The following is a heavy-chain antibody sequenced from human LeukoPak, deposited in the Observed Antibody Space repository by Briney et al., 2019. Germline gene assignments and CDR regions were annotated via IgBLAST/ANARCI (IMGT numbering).Heavy chain of an antibody. CDR3: AREEAYSSSSDAFDI. D-gene: IGHD6-6*01. CDR1: GGSFSGYY. Sequence: SETLSLTCAVYGGSFSGYYWSWIRQPPGKGLEWIGEINHSGSTNYNPSLKSRVTISVDTSKNQFSLKLSSVTAADTAVYYCAREEAYSSSSDAFDIWGQGTIVTVSS. CDR2: INHSGST. J-gene: IGHJ3*02. V-gene: IGHV4-34*01.